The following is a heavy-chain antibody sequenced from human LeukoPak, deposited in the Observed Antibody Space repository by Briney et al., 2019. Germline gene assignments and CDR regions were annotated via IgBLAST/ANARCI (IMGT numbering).Heavy chain of an antibody. Sequence: ETLSLTCAVSGYSISSGYYWGWIRQPPGKGLEWIGSIYHSGRTFYNPSLKSRVTISVDTSKNQFSLILRSVTATDTAMYYCARDGVVTMELDYWGQGTLVTVSS. D-gene: IGHD4/OR15-4a*01. J-gene: IGHJ4*02. V-gene: IGHV4-38-2*02. CDR2: IYHSGRT. CDR1: GYSISSGYY. CDR3: ARDGVVTMELDY.